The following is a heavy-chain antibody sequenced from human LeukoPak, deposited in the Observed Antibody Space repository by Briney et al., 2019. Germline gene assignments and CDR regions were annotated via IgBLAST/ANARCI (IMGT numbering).Heavy chain of an antibody. V-gene: IGHV3-48*01. Sequence: GRSLRLSCAASGFTFSTYNMNWVRQAPGKGLDWVSYISSSSTTIYYADSVKGRFTISRDNAKNSLYLQMNSLRAEDTAVYYCARDRGYTYGWYIDVWGKGTTVTVSS. CDR2: ISSSSTTI. D-gene: IGHD5-18*01. CDR1: GFTFSTYN. J-gene: IGHJ6*03. CDR3: ARDRGYTYGWYIDV.